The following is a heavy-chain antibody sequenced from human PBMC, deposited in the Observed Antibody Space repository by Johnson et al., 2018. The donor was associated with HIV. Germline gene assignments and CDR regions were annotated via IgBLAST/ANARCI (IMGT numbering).Heavy chain of an antibody. CDR1: GFTFSS. Sequence: QVQLVESGGGVVQPGRSLRLSCAASGFTFSSMHWDRQAPGKGLEWVAVIRYDGSNKYYADSVKGRFTISRDNSKNTIYLQMNSLRAEDTAMYYCARDGTETGPDDAFDIWGQGTMVTVSS. D-gene: IGHD1-1*01. CDR3: ARDGTETGPDDAFDI. V-gene: IGHV3-30*14. J-gene: IGHJ3*02. CDR2: IRYDGSNK.